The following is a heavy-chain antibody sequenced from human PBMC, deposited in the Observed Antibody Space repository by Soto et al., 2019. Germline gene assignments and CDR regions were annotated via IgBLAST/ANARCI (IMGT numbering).Heavy chain of an antibody. CDR2: INHSGST. CDR3: ARGIAAAGTSRFDY. V-gene: IGHV4-34*01. J-gene: IGHJ4*02. CDR1: GGSFSGYY. Sequence: QVQLQQWGAGLLKPSETLSLTCAVYGGSFSGYYWSWIRQPPGKGLEWIGEINHSGSTNYNPSLKGRVTISVDTSKNQFSLKLSSVTAADTAVYYCARGIAAAGTSRFDYWGQGTLVTVSS. D-gene: IGHD6-13*01.